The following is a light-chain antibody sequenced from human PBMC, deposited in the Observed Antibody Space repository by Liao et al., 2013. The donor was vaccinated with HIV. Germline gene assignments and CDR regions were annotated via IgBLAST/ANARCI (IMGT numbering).Light chain of an antibody. CDR2: QDN. J-gene: IGLJ3*02. Sequence: SYELTQSPSVSVSPGQTASITCSGDNLGDKYACWYQQKPGQSPVLVMYQDNKRPSGIPERFSGSSSGTTVTLTINGAQVEDEADYYCYAVADNIWVFGGGTKLTVL. CDR1: NLGDKY. V-gene: IGLV3-1*01. CDR3: YAVADNIWV.